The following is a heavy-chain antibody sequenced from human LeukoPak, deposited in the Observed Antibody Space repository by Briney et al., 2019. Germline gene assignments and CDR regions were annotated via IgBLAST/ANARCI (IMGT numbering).Heavy chain of an antibody. CDR2: ISGSGGTT. Sequence: SGGSLRLSFAASGLTFSSYAMSWVRQAPGKGLEWVSTISGSGGTTYYADSVEGQFTISRDNSKNTVSLQMNSLRAEDTAIYYCAKSVSPGGYVGSLYFFDDWGQGTLVTVSS. D-gene: IGHD1-26*01. CDR3: AKSVSPGGYVGSLYFFDD. CDR1: GLTFSSYA. V-gene: IGHV3-23*01. J-gene: IGHJ4*02.